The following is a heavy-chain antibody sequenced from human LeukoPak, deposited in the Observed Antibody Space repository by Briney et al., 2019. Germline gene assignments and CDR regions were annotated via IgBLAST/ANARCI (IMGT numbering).Heavy chain of an antibody. CDR3: ANGRQLDFDF. D-gene: IGHD1-1*01. CDR2: ISGSGGST. J-gene: IGHJ4*02. CDR1: GFSLGSYA. V-gene: IGHV3-23*01. Sequence: GGSLRLSCAASGFSLGSYAMSWVRQAPGKGLEWVSTISGSGGSTYYADSMKGRFTISRGNSKNTLYLQMNSLRAEDTAVYYCANGRQLDFDFWGQGTLVTVSS.